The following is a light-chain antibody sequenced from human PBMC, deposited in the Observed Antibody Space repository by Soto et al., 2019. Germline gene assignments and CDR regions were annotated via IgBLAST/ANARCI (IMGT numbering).Light chain of an antibody. V-gene: IGLV1-44*01. Sequence: QSVLTQPPSASGTPGQRVTISCSGSSSNIGSNAVNWYQQLPGTAPKLLIYRNNERPSGVPDRFSGSKSGTSASLAISGLHSEDEADYYCAAWDDSLNGYVFGTGTKVTVL. CDR3: AAWDDSLNGYV. CDR1: SSNIGSNA. J-gene: IGLJ1*01. CDR2: RNN.